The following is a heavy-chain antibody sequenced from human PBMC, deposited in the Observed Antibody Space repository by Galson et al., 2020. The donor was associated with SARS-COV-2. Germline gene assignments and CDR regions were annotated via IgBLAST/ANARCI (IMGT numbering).Heavy chain of an antibody. V-gene: IGHV3-64D*06. CDR2: ISNNGGSI. Sequence: GESLKISCSASGFTFKTYAIHWVRQAPGKGLEYVAGISNNGGSIYYADSVRGRFAISRDNSKNTVSLQMRSLTPEDTAVYHCVKAREPGYYLDNNKYVFDYWGQGTLVTVSS. J-gene: IGHJ4*02. CDR1: GFTFKTYA. D-gene: IGHD5-18*01. CDR3: VKAREPGYYLDNNKYVFDY.